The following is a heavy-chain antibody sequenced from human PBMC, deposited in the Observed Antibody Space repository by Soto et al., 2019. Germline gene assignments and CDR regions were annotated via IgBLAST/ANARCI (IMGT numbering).Heavy chain of an antibody. CDR2: IYYSGST. CDR1: GGSISSGGYY. V-gene: IGHV4-31*03. D-gene: IGHD3-10*01. Sequence: PSETLSLTCTVSGGSISSGGYYWSWIRQHPGKGLEWIGYIYYSGSTYYNPSLKSRVTISVDTSKNQFSLKLSSVTAADTAVYYCAAWFGELLYFDYWGQGTLVTVSS. J-gene: IGHJ4*02. CDR3: AAWFGELLYFDY.